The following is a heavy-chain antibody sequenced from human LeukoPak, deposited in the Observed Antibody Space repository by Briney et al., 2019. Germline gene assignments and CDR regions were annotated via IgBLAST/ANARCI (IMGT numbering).Heavy chain of an antibody. J-gene: IGHJ6*02. D-gene: IGHD6-13*01. CDR1: GGSISSSSDY. CDR3: ARDSGEGSSSWYWGTYYYGMDV. V-gene: IGHV4-39*07. Sequence: SETLSLTCTVSGGSISSSSDYWGWIRQPPGKGLEWIGNIHYSGSTDYNPSLKSRVTISVDTSKNQFSLKLSSVTAADTAVYYCARDSGEGSSSWYWGTYYYGMDVWGQGTTVTVSS. CDR2: IHYSGST.